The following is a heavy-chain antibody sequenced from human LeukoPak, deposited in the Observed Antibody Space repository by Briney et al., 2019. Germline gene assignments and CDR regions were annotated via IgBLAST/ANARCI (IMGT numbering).Heavy chain of an antibody. CDR1: GFTFSRLW. Sequence: GGSLRLSCADSGFTFSRLWMDWVRQAPGKGLEWVANIKEDGSVKNYVDSVKGRFTISRDNAKNSLYLQMNSLRAEDTAVYYCMAESSSPWEGYWGQGTLVTVSS. J-gene: IGHJ4*02. V-gene: IGHV3-7*01. CDR2: IKEDGSVK. CDR3: MAESSSPWEGY. D-gene: IGHD6-6*01.